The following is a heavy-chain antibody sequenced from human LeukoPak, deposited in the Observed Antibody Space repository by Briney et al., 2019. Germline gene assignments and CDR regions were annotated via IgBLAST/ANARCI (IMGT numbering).Heavy chain of an antibody. D-gene: IGHD3-22*01. CDR3: ARILDAYYDTGAYDY. J-gene: IGHJ4*02. CDR2: ISGRGGST. Sequence: HPGGSLRLSCAASGFTFSSYAMSWVRQAPGKGLEWVSGISGRGGSTYYADSVKGRFTISRDNSKNTLYLHMNSLRAEDTAIYYCARILDAYYDTGAYDYWGQGTLVTVSS. CDR1: GFTFSSYA. V-gene: IGHV3-23*01.